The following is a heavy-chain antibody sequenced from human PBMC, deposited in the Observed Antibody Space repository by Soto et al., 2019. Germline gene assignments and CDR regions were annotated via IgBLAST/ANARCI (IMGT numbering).Heavy chain of an antibody. CDR2: IYYSGST. CDR1: GGSISSYY. V-gene: IGHV4-59*01. D-gene: IGHD2-15*01. J-gene: IGHJ4*02. Sequence: SETLSLTCTVSGGSISSYYWSWIRQPPGKGLEWIGYIYYSGSTNYNPSLKSRVTISVDTSKHQFSLKLSSVTAADTAVYYCARMAXASYCSGGSCYPFYYFDYWGQGTLVTVSS. CDR3: ARMAXASYCSGGSCYPFYYFDY.